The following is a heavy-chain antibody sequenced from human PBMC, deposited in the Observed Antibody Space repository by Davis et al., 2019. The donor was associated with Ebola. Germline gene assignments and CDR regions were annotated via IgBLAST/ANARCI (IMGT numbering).Heavy chain of an antibody. V-gene: IGHV6-1*01. CDR2: TYYKSKWYH. CDR1: GDSVSIDTAG. J-gene: IGHJ4*02. CDR3: ARGWLRTGFES. Sequence: PSETLSLTCAISGDSVSIDTAGWNWIRQSPSRGLEWLGRTYYKSKWYHDYALSVKSRIIINPDTSKNQFSLQLNSVTLEDTAVYYCARGWLRTGFESWGQGTPVTVSS. D-gene: IGHD5-24*01.